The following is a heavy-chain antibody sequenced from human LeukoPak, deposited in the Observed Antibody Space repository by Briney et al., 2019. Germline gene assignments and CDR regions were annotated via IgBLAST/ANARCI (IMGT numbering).Heavy chain of an antibody. Sequence: GGSLRLSCAASGFTFSSYGMHGVRQAPGKGLEWVAVISYDGSNNYYADYVKGRFTISRDNSKNTLYLQMNSLRAEDTAVYYCAKDALTYCSGGSCRLRAVDYWGQGTLVTVSS. CDR2: ISYDGSNN. CDR1: GFTFSSYG. V-gene: IGHV3-30*18. D-gene: IGHD2-15*01. J-gene: IGHJ4*02. CDR3: AKDALTYCSGGSCRLRAVDY.